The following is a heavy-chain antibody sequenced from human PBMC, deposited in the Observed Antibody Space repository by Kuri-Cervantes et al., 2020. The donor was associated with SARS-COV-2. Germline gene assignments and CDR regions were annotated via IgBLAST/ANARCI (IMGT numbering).Heavy chain of an antibody. D-gene: IGHD5-12*01. CDR3: ARDSFSGYDVWGGGFDY. V-gene: IGHV3-30*02. CDR1: GFTFSSYG. J-gene: IGHJ4*02. Sequence: GESLKISCAASGFTFSSYGMHWVRQAPGKGLEWVAFIRYDGSNKYYADSVKGRFTTSRDNSKNTLYLQMNSLRAEDTAVYYCARDSFSGYDVWGGGFDYWGQGTLVTVSS. CDR2: IRYDGSNK.